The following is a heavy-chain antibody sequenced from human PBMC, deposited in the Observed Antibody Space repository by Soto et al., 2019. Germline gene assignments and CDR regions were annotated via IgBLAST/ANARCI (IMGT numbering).Heavy chain of an antibody. D-gene: IGHD1-26*01. CDR1: GFTVSSNY. CDR2: IYSGGST. J-gene: IGHJ6*03. V-gene: IGHV3-66*01. Sequence: GSLRLSCAAPGFTVSSNYMSWVRQAPGKGLEWVSVIYSGGSTYYADSVKGRFTISRDNSKNTLYLQMNSLRAEDTAVYYCARDVALPPYYYYYMDVWGKGTTVTVSS. CDR3: ARDVALPPYYYYYMDV.